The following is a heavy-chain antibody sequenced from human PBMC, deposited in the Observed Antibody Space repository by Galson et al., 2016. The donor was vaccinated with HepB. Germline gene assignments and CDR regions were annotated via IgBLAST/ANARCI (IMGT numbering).Heavy chain of an antibody. V-gene: IGHV4-31*03. CDR1: GGSISSGAYY. D-gene: IGHD3-10*01. CDR2: IYYSGST. J-gene: IGHJ6*02. CDR3: ARAVMLGRGMDV. Sequence: TLSLTCTVSGGSISSGAYYWSWIRQHPGKGLEWIGYIYYSGSTYYNPSLKSRVTISVATSKNQFSLHLHSLTPEDTAVYYCARAVMLGRGMDVWGQGTTATVSS.